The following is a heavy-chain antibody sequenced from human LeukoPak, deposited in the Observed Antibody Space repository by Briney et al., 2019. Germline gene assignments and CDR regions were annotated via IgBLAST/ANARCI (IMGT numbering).Heavy chain of an antibody. CDR1: GFTFSSYTFSTYA. V-gene: IGHV3-33*08. D-gene: IGHD2-15*01. Sequence: GVSLRLSCAASGFTFSSYTFSTYAMSWVRQAPGKGLEWVAVIWYDGSNKYYADSVKGRFTISRDNSKNTLYLQMNSLRAEDTAVYCCVTIGEGPCSGGSCYRRGDYFDYWGQGTLVTVSS. CDR2: IWYDGSNK. J-gene: IGHJ4*02. CDR3: VTIGEGPCSGGSCYRRGDYFDY.